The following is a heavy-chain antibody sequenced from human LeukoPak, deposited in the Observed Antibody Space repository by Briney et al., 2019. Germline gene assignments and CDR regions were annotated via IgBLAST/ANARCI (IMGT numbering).Heavy chain of an antibody. CDR3: ARTHGDYAETHYFDY. CDR1: GGSISSGDYY. CDR2: IYYSGST. V-gene: IGHV4-30-4*01. Sequence: TSETLSLTCTVSGGSISSGDYYWSWIRQPPGKGLEWIGYIYYSGSTYYNPSLKSRVTISVDTSKNQFSLKLSSVTAADTAVYYCARTHGDYAETHYFDYWGQGTLVTVSS. J-gene: IGHJ4*02. D-gene: IGHD4-17*01.